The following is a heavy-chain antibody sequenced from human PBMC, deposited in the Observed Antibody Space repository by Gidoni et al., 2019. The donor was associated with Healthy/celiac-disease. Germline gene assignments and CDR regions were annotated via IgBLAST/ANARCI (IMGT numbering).Heavy chain of an antibody. D-gene: IGHD5-18*01. CDR3: AKSLRIQLWTTD. CDR1: GFTFSSYA. V-gene: IGHV3-23*01. Sequence: EVQLLESGGGLVQPGGSLRLSCAASGFTFSSYAMSWVRQAPGKGLEWVSALSGSGGSKYYADSVKGRFTISRDNSKNTLYLQMNSLRAEDTAVYYCAKSLRIQLWTTDWGQGTLVTVSS. CDR2: LSGSGGSK. J-gene: IGHJ4*02.